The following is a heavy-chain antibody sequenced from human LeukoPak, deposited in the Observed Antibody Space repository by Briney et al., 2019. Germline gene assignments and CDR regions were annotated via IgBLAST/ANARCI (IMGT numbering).Heavy chain of an antibody. CDR3: ARDIYYGSGNFDY. CDR2: ISGIGSTI. CDR1: GFTFSSYE. D-gene: IGHD3-10*01. V-gene: IGHV3-48*03. J-gene: IGHJ4*02. Sequence: GGSLRLSCAASGFTFSSYEMNWVRQAAGKGLEWLSYISGIGSTIYYADSVKGRFTISRDNAKNSLYLQMNSLRAEDTAVYYCARDIYYGSGNFDYWGQGTLVTVSS.